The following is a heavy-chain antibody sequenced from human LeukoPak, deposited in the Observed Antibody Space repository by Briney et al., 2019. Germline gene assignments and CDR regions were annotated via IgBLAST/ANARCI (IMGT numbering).Heavy chain of an antibody. Sequence: GRSLRLSCAASGFTFSNYGMQWVRQAPGKGLEWLAVVSYDGRTTFYADSVKGRFTISRDNSKNTLDPEMDSLRTEDTAVYYCAKEPTSYSSGWYFHDWGQGTLVIVSS. J-gene: IGHJ1*01. CDR1: GFTFSNYG. CDR3: AKEPTSYSSGWYFHD. D-gene: IGHD6-25*01. V-gene: IGHV3-30*18. CDR2: VSYDGRTT.